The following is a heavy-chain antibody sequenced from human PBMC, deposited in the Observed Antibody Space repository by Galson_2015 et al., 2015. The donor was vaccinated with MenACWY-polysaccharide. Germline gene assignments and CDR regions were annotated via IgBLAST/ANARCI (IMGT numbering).Heavy chain of an antibody. V-gene: IGHV3-30*18. CDR1: GFTFSYYG. D-gene: IGHD3-3*01. CDR3: AKEDDFWSGYYFDY. CDR2: ISYDGSNK. Sequence: SLRLSCAASGFTFSYYGMNWVRQAPGMGLEWVAIISYDGSNKYSADSVKGRFTISRDNSKKTLYLQMNSLRAEDTAVYYCAKEDDFWSGYYFDYWGQGTLVIVSS. J-gene: IGHJ4*02.